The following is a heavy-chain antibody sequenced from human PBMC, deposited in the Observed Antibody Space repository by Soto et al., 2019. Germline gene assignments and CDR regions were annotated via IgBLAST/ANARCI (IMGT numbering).Heavy chain of an antibody. CDR1: GVTFSSYD. V-gene: IGHV3-64*01. J-gene: IGHJ4*02. CDR2: ISSNGGTT. Sequence: EVQLAESGGGMVQPGGSLRLSCVACGVTFSSYDMHWVRQAPGKGLEYVSSISSNGGTTYYGNSVKGTFTISRDNSKTTLYLQMGSLRAEDMAVYYSARRVSGNYAYWDQATLVTVSS. D-gene: IGHD1-7*01. CDR3: ARRVSGNYAY.